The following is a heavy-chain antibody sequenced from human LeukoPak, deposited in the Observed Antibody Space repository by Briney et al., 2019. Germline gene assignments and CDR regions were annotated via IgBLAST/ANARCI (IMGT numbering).Heavy chain of an antibody. CDR2: FDPEDGET. J-gene: IGHJ6*03. D-gene: IGHD2-2*01. CDR1: GYTLAELS. Sequence: ASVKVSCKVSGYTLAELSMHWVRQAPGKGLEWMGGFDPEDGETIYAQKFQGRVTMTEDTSTDTAYMELSSLRSEDTAVYYCATAPIVVVPAAPSYYYYMDVWGKGTTVTVSS. CDR3: ATAPIVVVPAAPSYYYYMDV. V-gene: IGHV1-24*01.